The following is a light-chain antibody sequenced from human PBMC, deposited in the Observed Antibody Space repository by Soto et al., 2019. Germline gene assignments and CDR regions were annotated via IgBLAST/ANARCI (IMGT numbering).Light chain of an antibody. CDR3: QQYNDWPPVT. V-gene: IGKV3-15*01. CDR1: QSVSSN. CDR2: GAS. Sequence: EIVMTHSPGTLSVSPGARATLSFRASQSVSSNLAWYQQKPGQALRLLIYGASTRATGIPARFSGRGSGTEFTLTISSLQSEDFAVYYCQQYNDWPPVTFGGGTKVDIK. J-gene: IGKJ4*01.